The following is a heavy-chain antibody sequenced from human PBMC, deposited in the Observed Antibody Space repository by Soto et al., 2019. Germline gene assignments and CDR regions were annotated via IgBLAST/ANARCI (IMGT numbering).Heavy chain of an antibody. J-gene: IGHJ4*02. CDR2: IYHSGST. CDR3: ARGGGVTTTGDDY. CDR1: GGSINTATHS. D-gene: IGHD4-4*01. Sequence: QLQLQESGSGLVKPSQTLSLTCAVSGGSINTATHSWSWIRQPPGKGLEWIGYIYHSGSTYYNPSAKSRLTISTHTSHNTVSLRLGSVTAADTAVYYCARGGGVTTTGDDYWGQGILVTVSS. V-gene: IGHV4-30-2*01.